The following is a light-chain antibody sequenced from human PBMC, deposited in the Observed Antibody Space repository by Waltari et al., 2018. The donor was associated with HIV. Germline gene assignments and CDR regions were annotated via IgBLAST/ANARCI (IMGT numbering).Light chain of an antibody. J-gene: IGLJ1*01. Sequence: QSVLTQPPSASGTPGQRVTISCSGNYSNIGSNTVNWYQQLPGTAPKLLIFGSFLRPSGVPDRFSGSKSGTSASLAISGLHSEDEGDYYCAAWDDSLHGYVFATGTKVTVL. CDR1: YSNIGSNT. CDR2: GSF. V-gene: IGLV1-44*01. CDR3: AAWDDSLHGYV.